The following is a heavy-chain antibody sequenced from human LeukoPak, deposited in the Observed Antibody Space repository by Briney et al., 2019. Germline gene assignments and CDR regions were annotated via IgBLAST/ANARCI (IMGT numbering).Heavy chain of an antibody. V-gene: IGHV3-21*01. CDR3: ARDADYDILTAFDY. CDR1: GFTFSSYS. Sequence: GGSLRLSCAASGFTFSSYSMNWVRQAPGKGLEWVSSISSSSYIYYADSVKGRFTISRDNAKNSLYLQMNSLRAEDTAVYYCARDADYDILTAFDYWGQGTLVTVSS. J-gene: IGHJ4*02. D-gene: IGHD3-9*01. CDR2: ISSSSYI.